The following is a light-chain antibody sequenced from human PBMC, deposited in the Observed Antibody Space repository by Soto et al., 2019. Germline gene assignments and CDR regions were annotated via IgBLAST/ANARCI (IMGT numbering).Light chain of an antibody. CDR3: QQSYTSPVT. CDR2: GAS. CDR1: QSISTY. J-gene: IGKJ4*01. V-gene: IGKV1-39*01. Sequence: DIQMTQSPSSLSVSIGDRVTITCRASQSISTYLNWYEQKPGKAPNLLIYGASTLQSGVPSRFSGGGSGTYFTLTISSLQPEDFGSYYCQQSYTSPVTFGEGTKVEIK.